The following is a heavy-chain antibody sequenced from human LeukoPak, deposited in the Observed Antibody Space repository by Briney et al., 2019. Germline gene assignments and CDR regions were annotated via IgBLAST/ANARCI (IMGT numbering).Heavy chain of an antibody. D-gene: IGHD6-19*01. V-gene: IGHV3-74*01. Sequence: GGSLRLSCAASRFTFSTYWMHWVRQAPGKGLVGVARINSDGSSTGYADSVKGTLTISRDNAKNTLYLQMNSLRSEDTALYYCAKSAAGTGGYFYYYMDVWGKGTTVTISS. CDR2: INSDGSST. CDR3: AKSAAGTGGYFYYYMDV. J-gene: IGHJ6*03. CDR1: RFTFSTYW.